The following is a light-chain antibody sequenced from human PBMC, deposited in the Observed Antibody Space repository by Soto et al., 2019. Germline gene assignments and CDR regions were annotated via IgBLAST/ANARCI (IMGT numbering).Light chain of an antibody. V-gene: IGLV2-18*02. CDR1: SSDVGSYNR. CDR3: CSYTSSSPVV. CDR2: EVS. J-gene: IGLJ2*01. Sequence: QSALTQPPSVSGSPGQSVTISCTGTSSDVGSYNRVSWYQQPPGTAPKLMIYEVSNRPSGVPDRFSGSKSGNTASLTISGLQDEDDADYYCCSYTSSSPVVFGGGTKLTVL.